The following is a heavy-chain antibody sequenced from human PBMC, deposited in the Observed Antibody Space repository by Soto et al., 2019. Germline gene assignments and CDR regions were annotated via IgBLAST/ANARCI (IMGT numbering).Heavy chain of an antibody. V-gene: IGHV4-30-4*01. CDR3: ARTTRNRVYYDSSGYCDY. D-gene: IGHD3-22*01. CDR2: IYYSGST. Sequence: SETLSLTCTVSGGSISSGDYYWSWIRQPPGKGLEWIGYIYYSGSTYYNPSLESRVTISVDTSKNQFSLKLSSVTAADTAVYYCARTTRNRVYYDSSGYCDYWGQGTLVTVSS. CDR1: GGSISSGDYY. J-gene: IGHJ4*02.